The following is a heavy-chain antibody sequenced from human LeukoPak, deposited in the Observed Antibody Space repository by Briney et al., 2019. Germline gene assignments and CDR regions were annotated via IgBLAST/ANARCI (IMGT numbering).Heavy chain of an antibody. V-gene: IGHV3-23*01. D-gene: IGHD6-13*01. CDR1: GFTFSSYA. CDR2: TSGSGGST. J-gene: IGHJ5*02. Sequence: GGSLRLSCAASGFTFSSYAMSWVRQAPGKGLEWVSGTSGSGGSTYYADSVKGRFTISRDNSKNTLYLQMNSLRAEDTAVYYCARDLVVYSSSWAFDPWGQGTLVTVSS. CDR3: ARDLVVYSSSWAFDP.